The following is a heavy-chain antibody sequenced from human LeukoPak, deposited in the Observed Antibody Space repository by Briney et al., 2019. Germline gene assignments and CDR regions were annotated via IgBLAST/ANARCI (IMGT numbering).Heavy chain of an antibody. CDR3: ARHARYRSSFPLDF. D-gene: IGHD6-13*01. Sequence: GESLRISCHTSGFIFRTYWIAWARQMPGKGLEWMGIVDPTDPDVAYSPSFRGHVTMSADTSISTVYLQWSSLEASDTAIYFCARHARYRSSFPLDFWGQGTLVTVSS. CDR2: VDPTDPDV. CDR1: GFIFRTYW. V-gene: IGHV5-10-1*01. J-gene: IGHJ4*02.